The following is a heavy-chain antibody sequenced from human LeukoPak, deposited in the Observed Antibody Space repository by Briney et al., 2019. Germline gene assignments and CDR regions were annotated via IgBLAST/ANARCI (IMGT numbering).Heavy chain of an antibody. CDR2: ISAYNGNT. J-gene: IGHJ4*02. CDR1: GGTFSSYA. Sequence: ASVKVSCKASGGTFSSYAISWVRQAPGQGLEWMGWISAYNGNTNYAQKLQGRVTMTTDTSTSTAYMELRSLRSDDTAVYYCAREGLDYDILTGYPQYYFDYWGQGTLVTVSS. CDR3: AREGLDYDILTGYPQYYFDY. V-gene: IGHV1-18*01. D-gene: IGHD3-9*01.